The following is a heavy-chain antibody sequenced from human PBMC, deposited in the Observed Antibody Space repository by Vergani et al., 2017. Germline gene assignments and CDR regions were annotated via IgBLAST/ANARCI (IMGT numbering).Heavy chain of an antibody. J-gene: IGHJ6*03. D-gene: IGHD4-23*01. Sequence: QVQLVQSGAEVKKPGASVKVSCKVSGYTLTELSMHWVRQAPGKGLEWMGGFDPEDGETIYAQKFQGRVTMTEDTSTDTAYMELSRLSSEDTAVYYCARIYGGNSELGRDYYYMDVWGKGTTVTVSS. V-gene: IGHV1-24*01. CDR1: GYTLTELS. CDR3: ARIYGGNSELGRDYYYMDV. CDR2: FDPEDGET.